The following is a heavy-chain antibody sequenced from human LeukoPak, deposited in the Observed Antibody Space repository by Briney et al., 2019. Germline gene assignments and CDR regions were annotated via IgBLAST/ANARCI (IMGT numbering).Heavy chain of an antibody. V-gene: IGHV4-39*07. CDR1: SGSVSNSYYY. CDR3: ARDLSFDWFPYYFDY. CDR2: IFYSGNT. J-gene: IGHJ4*02. Sequence: PSETLSLTCTVSSGSVSNSYYYWAWVRQPPRKGLEWLGSIFYSGNTHYNPSLKSPVTISIDTSKNQFSLKVSSVTAADTAIYYCARDLSFDWFPYYFDYWGQGILVTVSS. D-gene: IGHD3-9*01.